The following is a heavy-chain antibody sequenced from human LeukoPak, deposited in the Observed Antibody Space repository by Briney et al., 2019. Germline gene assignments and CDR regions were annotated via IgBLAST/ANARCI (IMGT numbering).Heavy chain of an antibody. V-gene: IGHV3-7*01. CDR2: IKPDGSEK. D-gene: IGHD3-10*02. J-gene: IGHJ6*04. CDR1: GFAFSTYW. CDR3: AELGITMIGGV. Sequence: GGSLRLSCAASGFAFSTYWMNWVRQAPGKGLEWVANIKPDGSEKFYVDSVKGRFTISRDNAKNSLYLQMNSLRAEDTAVYYCAELGITMIGGVWGKGTTVTISS.